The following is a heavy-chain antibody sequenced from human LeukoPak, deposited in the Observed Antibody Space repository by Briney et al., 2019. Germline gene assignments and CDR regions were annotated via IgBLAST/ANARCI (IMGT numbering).Heavy chain of an antibody. CDR2: IYHSGST. J-gene: IGHJ4*02. Sequence: SETLSLTCTVSGYSISSGYYWGWIRQPPGKGLEWIGSIYHSGSTYYNPSLKSRVTISVDTSKNQFSPKLSSVTAADTAVYYCARHVEMATDYFDYWGQGTLVTVSS. CDR3: ARHVEMATDYFDY. CDR1: GYSISSGYY. V-gene: IGHV4-38-2*02. D-gene: IGHD5-24*01.